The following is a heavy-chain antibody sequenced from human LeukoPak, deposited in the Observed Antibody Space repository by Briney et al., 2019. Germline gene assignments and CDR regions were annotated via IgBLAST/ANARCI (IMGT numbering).Heavy chain of an antibody. Sequence: SETLSLTCTVSGGSISSYYWSWIRQPPGEGLEWIGYIYYSGSTNYNPSLKSRVTISVDTSKNQFSLKLSSVTAADTAVYYCAREREMATGYFDYWGQEPWSPSPQ. V-gene: IGHV4-59*01. D-gene: IGHD5-24*01. J-gene: IGHJ4*01. CDR3: AREREMATGYFDY. CDR1: GGSISSYY. CDR2: IYYSGST.